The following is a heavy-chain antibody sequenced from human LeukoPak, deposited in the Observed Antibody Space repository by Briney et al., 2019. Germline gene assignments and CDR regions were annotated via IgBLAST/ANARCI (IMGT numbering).Heavy chain of an antibody. J-gene: IGHJ4*02. CDR1: GGSISSGGYS. CDR3: ASLYGSGSYYNRPRPTHFDY. CDR2: IYHSGST. V-gene: IGHV4-30-2*01. Sequence: SETLSLTCAVSGGSISSGGYSWSWIRQPPGKGLEWIGYIYHSGSTYYNPSLKSRVTISVDRSKNQFSLKLSSVTAADTAVYYCASLYGSGSYYNRPRPTHFDYWGQGTLVTVSS. D-gene: IGHD3-10*01.